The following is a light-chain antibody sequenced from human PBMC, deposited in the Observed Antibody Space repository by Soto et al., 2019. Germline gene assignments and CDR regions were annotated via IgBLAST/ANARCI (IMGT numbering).Light chain of an antibody. CDR1: QSISSY. V-gene: IGKV1-39*01. CDR3: QQSYSTPLP. J-gene: IGKJ4*02. Sequence: DIQMTQSPSSLSASVGDRVTITCRASQSISSYLNWYQQKPGKAPKLLIYAASSLHSGVPSRFSGSGSGKDFTLTISSLQPEDFATYYCQQSYSTPLPFGGGTKVEIK. CDR2: AAS.